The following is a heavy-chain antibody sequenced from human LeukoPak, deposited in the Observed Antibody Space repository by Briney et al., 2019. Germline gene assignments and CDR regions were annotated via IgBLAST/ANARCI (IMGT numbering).Heavy chain of an antibody. CDR2: ISGSGGST. J-gene: IGHJ4*02. V-gene: IGHV3-23*01. Sequence: PGGSLRLSCAASGFTFSSYAMSWVRQAPGKGLEWVSVISGSGGSTYYADSVKGRFTISRDNSKNTLYLQMNSLRAEDTAVYHCAKAEIYSGTWLFDYWGQGALVTVSS. CDR1: GFTFSSYA. D-gene: IGHD6-13*01. CDR3: AKAEIYSGTWLFDY.